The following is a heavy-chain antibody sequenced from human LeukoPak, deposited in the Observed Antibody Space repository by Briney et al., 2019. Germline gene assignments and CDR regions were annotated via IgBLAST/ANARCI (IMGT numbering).Heavy chain of an antibody. D-gene: IGHD2-15*01. V-gene: IGHV3-7*01. Sequence: GGSLRLSCAASGFTFSSHWMSWVRQAPGKGLEWVANIKQDGGEQFYADSVKGRFTVSRDNAENSLFLQMNSLRAEDTALYYCARVATAWSMDVWGKGTTVTVSS. CDR3: ARVATAWSMDV. CDR2: IKQDGGEQ. CDR1: GFTFSSHW. J-gene: IGHJ6*03.